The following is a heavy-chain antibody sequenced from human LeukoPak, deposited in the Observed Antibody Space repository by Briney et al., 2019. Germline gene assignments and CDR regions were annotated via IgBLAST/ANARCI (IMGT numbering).Heavy chain of an antibody. Sequence: PSETLSLTCAVYGGSFSGYYWSWIRQPPGKGLEWIGEINHSGSTNYNPSLKSRVTISVDTSKNQFSLKLSSVTAADTAVYYCARGRARGYSTVGWFDPWGQETLVTVSS. J-gene: IGHJ5*02. CDR3: ARGRARGYSTVGWFDP. D-gene: IGHD6-13*01. CDR2: INHSGST. CDR1: GGSFSGYY. V-gene: IGHV4-34*01.